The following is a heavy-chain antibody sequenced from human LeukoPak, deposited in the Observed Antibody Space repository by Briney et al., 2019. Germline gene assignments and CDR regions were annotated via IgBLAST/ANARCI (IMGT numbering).Heavy chain of an antibody. Sequence: PGGPLNPSFAPLESPLITIGSPGSRQPQAKGRGGVAFIRYDGSNKYYADSVKGRFTISRDNSKNTLYLQMNSLRAEDTAVYYCAKTRTGAPDDYWGQGTLVTVSS. V-gene: IGHV3-30*02. J-gene: IGHJ4*02. CDR2: IRYDGSNK. CDR1: ESPLITIG. CDR3: AKTRTGAPDDY. D-gene: IGHD1-26*01.